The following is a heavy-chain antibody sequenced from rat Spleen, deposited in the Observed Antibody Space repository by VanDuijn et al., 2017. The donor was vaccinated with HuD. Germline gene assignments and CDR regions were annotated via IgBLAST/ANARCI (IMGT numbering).Heavy chain of an antibody. V-gene: IGHV5-20*01. D-gene: IGHD1-12*02. J-gene: IGHJ2*01. CDR2: IIYDGGTT. CDR1: GFTFSDSA. Sequence: EVQLVESGGGLVQPGRSMKLSCAASGFTFSDSAMAWVRQAPKKGLEWVATIIYDGGTTYYRDSVKGRFTISRDNVKSSLYLQMDSLRSEDTATYYCTTGPSPGTMMVLIQGYFDNWGQGVMVTVSS. CDR3: TTGPSPGTMMVLIQGYFDN.